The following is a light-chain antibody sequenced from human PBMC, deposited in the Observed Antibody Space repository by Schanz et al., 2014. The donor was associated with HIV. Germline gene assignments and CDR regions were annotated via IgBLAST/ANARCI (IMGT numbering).Light chain of an antibody. CDR1: QSVSNN. CDR2: SAS. J-gene: IGKJ1*01. CDR3: QQYNDWPPRWT. V-gene: IGKV3-15*01. Sequence: EMVLTQSPATLSVSPGERATLSCRASQSVSNNLAWYQQKPGQAPRLLIYSASTRATGIPSRFSGSGSGTEFSLIISSLQSEDFAVYYCQQYNDWPPRWTFGQGTKVEIK.